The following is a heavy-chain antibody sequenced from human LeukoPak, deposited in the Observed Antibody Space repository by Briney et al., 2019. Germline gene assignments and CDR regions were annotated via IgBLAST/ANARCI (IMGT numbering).Heavy chain of an antibody. Sequence: ASVTVSCKASGYTFTGYYMHWVRQAPGQGLEWMGWINPNSGGTNYAQKFQGRVTMTRDTSISTAYMELSRLRSDDTAVYYCARDQRGYSPPKDWGQGTLVTVSS. CDR3: ARDQRGYSPPKD. D-gene: IGHD2-15*01. J-gene: IGHJ4*02. V-gene: IGHV1-2*02. CDR2: INPNSGGT. CDR1: GYTFTGYY.